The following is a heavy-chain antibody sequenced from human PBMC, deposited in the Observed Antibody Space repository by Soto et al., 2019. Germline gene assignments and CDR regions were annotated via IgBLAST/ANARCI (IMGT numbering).Heavy chain of an antibody. J-gene: IGHJ6*02. CDR1: GLIFSDYH. Sequence: EVQLVESGGGLVQPGGSLRLSCAASGLIFSDYHMDWVRQAPGKGLEWVGRIRRKANSYTTEYAASVKGRFTISRDDSKHSLYLQMNSLKPEDTAVYYCAMLVGWSGGSNDMDVWGQGTTVTVSS. CDR3: AMLVGWSGGSNDMDV. V-gene: IGHV3-72*01. D-gene: IGHD6-19*01. CDR2: IRRKANSYTT.